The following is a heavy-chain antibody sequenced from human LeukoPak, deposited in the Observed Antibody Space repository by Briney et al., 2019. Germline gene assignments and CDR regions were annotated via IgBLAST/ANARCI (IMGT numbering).Heavy chain of an antibody. CDR2: INPSGGST. V-gene: IGHV1-46*01. Sequence: ASVKVSCKASGYTFTSYYMHWVRQAPGQGLEWMGIINPSGGSTSYAQKFQGRVSMTRNTSISTAYMELSSLRSEDTAVYYCARETGSAWAGDVWGKGTTVTISS. CDR3: ARETGSAWAGDV. J-gene: IGHJ6*04. CDR1: GYTFTSYY. D-gene: IGHD6-19*01.